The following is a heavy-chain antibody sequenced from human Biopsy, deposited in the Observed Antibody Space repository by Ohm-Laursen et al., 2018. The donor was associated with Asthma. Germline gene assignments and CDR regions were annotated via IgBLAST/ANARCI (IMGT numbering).Heavy chain of an antibody. CDR2: IIPIFGTT. Sequence: GASVKVSCKASGYNFISFAIHWVRQAPGQGLEWMGGIIPIFGTTNYAQKFKGRVTITADESSSTAYMELSSLRSEDTAVYYCASETGHSYGSGSEYYFDYWGLGTLVTVSS. D-gene: IGHD3-10*01. V-gene: IGHV1-69*13. J-gene: IGHJ4*02. CDR1: GYNFISFA. CDR3: ASETGHSYGSGSEYYFDY.